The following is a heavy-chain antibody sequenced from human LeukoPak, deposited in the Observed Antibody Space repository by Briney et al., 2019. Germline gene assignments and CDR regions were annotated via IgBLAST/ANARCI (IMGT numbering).Heavy chain of an antibody. D-gene: IGHD6-19*01. J-gene: IGHJ5*02. Sequence: PGGSLRLSCAASGIVFRNTAMNWARQSPGRGLEWVSAISGGGERTFYADSVKGRFTISRDNSKNMVYLQMNSLRADDTAIYYCGKDGGQYSSGPEFDPRGQGALVTVSS. V-gene: IGHV3-23*01. CDR1: GIVFRNTA. CDR2: ISGGGERT. CDR3: GKDGGQYSSGPEFDP.